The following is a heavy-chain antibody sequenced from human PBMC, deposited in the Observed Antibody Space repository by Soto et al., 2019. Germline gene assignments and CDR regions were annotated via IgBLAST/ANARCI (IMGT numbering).Heavy chain of an antibody. V-gene: IGHV5-51*01. D-gene: IGHD6-6*01. Sequence: PGASLKISCQCSGYSFASYWIGWVRQMPGKDLEWMGIIYPGDSDTRYSPSFQGQVTISADKSLRTAYLQWTSLKASDTALYYCARTRSFTLGFYYDGMDVWGQGTTVTVSS. J-gene: IGHJ6*02. CDR1: GYSFASYW. CDR3: ARTRSFTLGFYYDGMDV. CDR2: IYPGDSDT.